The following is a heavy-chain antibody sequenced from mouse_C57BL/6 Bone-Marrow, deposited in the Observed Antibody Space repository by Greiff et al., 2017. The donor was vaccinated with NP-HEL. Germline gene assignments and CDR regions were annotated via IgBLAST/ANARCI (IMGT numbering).Heavy chain of an antibody. CDR1: GYTFTDYE. CDR2: IDPETGGT. D-gene: IGHD1-1*01. Sequence: QVQLQQSGAELVRPGASVTLSCKASGYTFTDYEMHWVKQTPVHGLEWIGAIDPETGGTAYNQKFKGKAILTADKSSSTAYMELRSLTSEDSAVYYCTRGENYGSSFDYWGQGTTLTVSS. V-gene: IGHV1-15*01. J-gene: IGHJ2*01. CDR3: TRGENYGSSFDY.